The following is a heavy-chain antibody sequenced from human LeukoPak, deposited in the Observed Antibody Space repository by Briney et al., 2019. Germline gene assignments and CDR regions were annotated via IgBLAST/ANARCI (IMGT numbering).Heavy chain of an antibody. Sequence: GGSLRLSCAASGFTFSDYYMSWIRQAPGKGLEWVSYISSSGSTIYYADSVKGRFTISGDNSKNTLYLQMGSLRPEDMAVYYCARLTSTIPDAFDIWGQGTMVTVSS. D-gene: IGHD3-3*01. CDR2: ISSSGSTI. J-gene: IGHJ3*02. V-gene: IGHV3-11*04. CDR3: ARLTSTIPDAFDI. CDR1: GFTFSDYY.